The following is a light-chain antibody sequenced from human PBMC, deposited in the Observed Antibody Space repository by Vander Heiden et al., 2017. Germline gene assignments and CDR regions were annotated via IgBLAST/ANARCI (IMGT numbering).Light chain of an antibody. CDR3: QQHSNWPPFT. CDR2: DAS. CDR1: QSVSSY. V-gene: IGKV3-11*01. Sequence: EIVLTPSPATLSLSPGERATLSCRASQSVSSYLAWYQQKPGQAPRLLIYDASNRDTGIPARFSGSGYGTDFTLTISSREQEDFAVYYCQQHSNWPPFTFGQGTKLDIK. J-gene: IGKJ2*01.